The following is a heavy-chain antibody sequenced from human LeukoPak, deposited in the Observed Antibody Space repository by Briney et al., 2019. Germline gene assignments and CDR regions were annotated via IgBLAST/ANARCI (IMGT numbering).Heavy chain of an antibody. Sequence: GGSLRLSCAASGFTFSSYAMHWVRQAPGKGLEWVAVISYDGSNKYYADSVKGRFTISRDNSKNTLYLQMNSLRAEDTAVYYCARDFVDCTNGVCYGYNRFDPWGQGTLVTVSS. J-gene: IGHJ5*02. CDR2: ISYDGSNK. CDR1: GFTFSSYA. CDR3: ARDFVDCTNGVCYGYNRFDP. D-gene: IGHD2-8*01. V-gene: IGHV3-30*01.